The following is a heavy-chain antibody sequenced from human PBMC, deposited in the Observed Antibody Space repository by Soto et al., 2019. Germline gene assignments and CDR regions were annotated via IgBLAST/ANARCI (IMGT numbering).Heavy chain of an antibody. CDR2: VYYSGST. J-gene: IGHJ2*01. D-gene: IGHD3-10*01. CDR3: ARLPHLRLQLLSPL. V-gene: IGHV4-61*01. Sequence: QVQLQESGPGLVKPSETLSLTCTVSGGSVSSGSYYWNWIRQPPGKGLEWIGYVYYSGSTNYNSSRKSRVTISIDTSKNQFSLKLTSVTAADTAVYYCARLPHLRLQLLSPLWGRGTLVTVSS. CDR1: GGSVSSGSYY.